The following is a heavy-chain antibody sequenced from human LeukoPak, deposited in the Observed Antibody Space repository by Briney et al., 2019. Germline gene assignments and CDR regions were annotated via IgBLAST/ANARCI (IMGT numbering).Heavy chain of an antibody. CDR3: VREHVLAEYFDY. J-gene: IGHJ4*02. CDR1: GFSFSSYW. CDR2: IKNDGSRA. Sequence: GGSLRPSCAASGFSFSSYWMHWVRQSPGKGLVWMSRIKNDGSRASYADSVKGRFTISRDNAQNTLFLQLNGLRAEDTAVYYCVREHVLAEYFDYWGQGALVTVSS. D-gene: IGHD5/OR15-5a*01. V-gene: IGHV3-74*01.